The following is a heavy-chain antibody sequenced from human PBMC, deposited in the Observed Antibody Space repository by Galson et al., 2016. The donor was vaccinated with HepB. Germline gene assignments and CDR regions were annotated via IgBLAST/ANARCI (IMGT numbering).Heavy chain of an antibody. CDR1: GFNLSTFG. Sequence: SLRLSCAASGFNLSTFGMHWVRQAPGKGLEWVAVIWYDGSNKFYGDSLKGRFTISRDNSKNTLYLQMNRLRAEDTAVYYCARAEFREAFDPWGQGTLVTVSS. CDR2: IWYDGSNK. V-gene: IGHV3-33*01. J-gene: IGHJ5*02. D-gene: IGHD3-10*01. CDR3: ARAEFREAFDP.